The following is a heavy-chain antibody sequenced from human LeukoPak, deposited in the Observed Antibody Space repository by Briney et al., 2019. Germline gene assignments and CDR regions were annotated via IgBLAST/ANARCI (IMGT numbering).Heavy chain of an antibody. Sequence: GASVKVSCKASGYTFTSYDINWVRQAPGQGLEWMGLINPSDGSTTYAQKFQGRITMTRDMSTSAVYVELSSLKSDDTAVYFCARDGGLGTMIGYFDSWGQGTLVTVSS. CDR1: GYTFTSYD. D-gene: IGHD3-22*01. CDR2: INPSDGST. J-gene: IGHJ4*02. V-gene: IGHV1-46*01. CDR3: ARDGGLGTMIGYFDS.